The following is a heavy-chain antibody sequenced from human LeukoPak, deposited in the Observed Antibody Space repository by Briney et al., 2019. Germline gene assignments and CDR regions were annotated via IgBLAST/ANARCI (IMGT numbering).Heavy chain of an antibody. J-gene: IGHJ1*01. V-gene: IGHV3-23*01. Sequence: GGSLRLSCVASGFTFSRYAMNWVRQTPGKGLEWVSLIGTNEQRTHYADSVKGRFTISRDNSKNALFLQMNSLRAEDTAVYYCAKDLDSTDLYDNADWGQGTLVTVSS. CDR3: AKDLDSTDLYDNAD. D-gene: IGHD6-19*01. CDR1: GFTFSRYA. CDR2: IGTNEQRT.